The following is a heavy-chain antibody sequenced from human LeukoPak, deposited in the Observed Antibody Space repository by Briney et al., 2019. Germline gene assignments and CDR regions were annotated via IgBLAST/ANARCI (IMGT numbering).Heavy chain of an antibody. Sequence: GGSVRLSCAATGFTSVNYAMSWVRQAPGKGLEWVSAISGSGGSTYYADSVKGRFTISRDNSKNTLYLQMNSLRAEDTAVYYCARLSRGKDFDYWGQGTLVTVSS. CDR3: ARLSRGKDFDY. CDR2: ISGSGGST. CDR1: GFTSVNYA. V-gene: IGHV3-23*01. J-gene: IGHJ4*02. D-gene: IGHD2-2*01.